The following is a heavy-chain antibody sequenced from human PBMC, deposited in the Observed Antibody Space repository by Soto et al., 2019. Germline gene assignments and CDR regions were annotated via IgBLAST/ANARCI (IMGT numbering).Heavy chain of an antibody. CDR2: IVVGSGNR. J-gene: IGHJ4*02. CDR1: GFTFPSSA. Sequence: QMQLVQSGPEVKKPGTSVKVSCKASGFTFPSSAVQWVRQARGQRLEWIARIVVGSGNRNYAKKFQERPTISRDMSTNTAYMELSSLKSAATAVYYSAADPCSYDTSATFFDYWGQGTLVTVSS. D-gene: IGHD3-22*01. V-gene: IGHV1-58*01. CDR3: AADPCSYDTSATFFDY.